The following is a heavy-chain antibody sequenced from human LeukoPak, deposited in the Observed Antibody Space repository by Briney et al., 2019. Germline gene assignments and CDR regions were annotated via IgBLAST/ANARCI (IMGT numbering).Heavy chain of an antibody. CDR1: EFSVGSNY. Sequence: GGSLRLSCAASEFSVGSNYMTWVRQAPGKGLEWVSLIYSGGSTFYADSVKGRFTISRDNSKNTLYLQMNSLRAEDTAVYYCARGGSYLSAFDIWGQGTIVTVSS. J-gene: IGHJ3*02. D-gene: IGHD1-26*01. V-gene: IGHV3-53*01. CDR3: ARGGSYLSAFDI. CDR2: IYSGGST.